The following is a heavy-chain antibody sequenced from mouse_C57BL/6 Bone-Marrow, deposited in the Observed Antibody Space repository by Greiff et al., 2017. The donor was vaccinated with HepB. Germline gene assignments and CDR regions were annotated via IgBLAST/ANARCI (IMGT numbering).Heavy chain of an antibody. Sequence: EVQRVDSGGGLVQPGGSLKLSCAASGFTFSDYYMYWVRQTPEKRLEWVAYISNGGGSTYYPDTVKGRFTISRDNAKNTLYLQMSRLKSEDTAMYYCARRYAMDDWGQGTSVTVSS. V-gene: IGHV5-12*01. J-gene: IGHJ4*01. CDR2: ISNGGGST. CDR1: GFTFSDYY. CDR3: ARRYAMDD.